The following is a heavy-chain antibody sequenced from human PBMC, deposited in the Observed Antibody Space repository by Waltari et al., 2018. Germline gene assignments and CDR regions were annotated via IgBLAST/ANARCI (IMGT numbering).Heavy chain of an antibody. CDR2: IIPIFGTA. CDR3: ARGRYGDASTFDY. CDR1: GGTFSRYA. Sequence: QVQLVQSGAEVKKPGSSVKVSCKASGGTFSRYATSWWRQGPGQGLEWRGGIIPIFGTANYAQKFQGRVTITADESTSTAYMELSSLRSEDTAVYYCARGRYGDASTFDYWGQGTLVTVSS. J-gene: IGHJ4*02. D-gene: IGHD4-17*01. V-gene: IGHV1-69*01.